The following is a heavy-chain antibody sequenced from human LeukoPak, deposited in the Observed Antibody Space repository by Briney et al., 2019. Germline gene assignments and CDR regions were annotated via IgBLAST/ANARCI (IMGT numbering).Heavy chain of an antibody. D-gene: IGHD3-16*01. V-gene: IGHV4-34*01. CDR3: ARAHFASTGFDY. Sequence: PSETLSLTCAVYGGSFSGYYWSWIRQPPGKGLEWIGEINHSGSTNYNPSLKSRVTISVDTSKNQFSLKLSSVTAADTAVYYCARAHFASTGFDYWGQGTLVTVSS. CDR1: GGSFSGYY. J-gene: IGHJ4*02. CDR2: INHSGST.